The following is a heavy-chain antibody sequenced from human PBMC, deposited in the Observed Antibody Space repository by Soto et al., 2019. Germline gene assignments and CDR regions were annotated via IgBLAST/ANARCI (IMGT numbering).Heavy chain of an antibody. Sequence: QVQLVQSGAEVKKPGASVKVSCKASGYTFTSYGISWVRQAPGQGLEWMGWIGAYNGKTNNAQKLQGRVTMTTDTSTRKAYMELRILRSGDTSVYYCARGRVGDTGDYWGQGTLGNVSS. CDR3: ARGRVGDTGDY. V-gene: IGHV1-18*01. D-gene: IGHD1-26*01. CDR1: GYTFTSYG. CDR2: IGAYNGKT. J-gene: IGHJ4*02.